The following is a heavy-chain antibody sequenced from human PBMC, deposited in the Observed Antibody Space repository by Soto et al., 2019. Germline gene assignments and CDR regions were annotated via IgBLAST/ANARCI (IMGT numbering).Heavy chain of an antibody. CDR3: AREGGGYCSGGSCQVDY. V-gene: IGHV4-39*02. CDR1: GGSISSSSYY. CDR2: IYYRGNT. D-gene: IGHD2-15*01. Sequence: QLQLQESGPGLVKPSETLSLTCTVSGGSISSSSYYWGWIRQPPGKGLEWIGSIYYRGNTYYNPSLKSRVTISVDTSKNPFSLKLSSVTAADTAVYYCAREGGGYCSGGSCQVDYWGQGTLVTVSS. J-gene: IGHJ4*02.